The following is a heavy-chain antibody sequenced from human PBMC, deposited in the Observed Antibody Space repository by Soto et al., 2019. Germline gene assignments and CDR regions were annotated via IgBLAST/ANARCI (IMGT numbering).Heavy chain of an antibody. V-gene: IGHV3-11*06. Sequence: KPGGSLRLSCAASGFSFSDYYMSWIRQAPGKGLEWISYISSSSDYTNYADSVKGRFTISRDNAKKSLFLEMNSLRAEDTAVYYCARDGYCNNTNCYIWGGKFDPWGQGTLVTVSS. CDR1: GFSFSDYY. D-gene: IGHD2-2*02. J-gene: IGHJ5*02. CDR3: ARDGYCNNTNCYIWGGKFDP. CDR2: ISSSSDYT.